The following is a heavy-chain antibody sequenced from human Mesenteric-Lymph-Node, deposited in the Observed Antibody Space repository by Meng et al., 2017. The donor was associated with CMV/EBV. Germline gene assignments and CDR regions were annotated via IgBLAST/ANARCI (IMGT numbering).Heavy chain of an antibody. J-gene: IGHJ4*02. D-gene: IGHD1-26*01. Sequence: GGSLRLSCAASGFTFSSYAMSWVRQAPGKGLEWVSAISGSGGSTYYADSVKGRFTISRDNAKNSLYLQMNSLRAEDTAVYYCARDQLGWELRDWGQGTLVTVSS. V-gene: IGHV3-23*01. CDR1: GFTFSSYA. CDR3: ARDQLGWELRD. CDR2: ISGSGGST.